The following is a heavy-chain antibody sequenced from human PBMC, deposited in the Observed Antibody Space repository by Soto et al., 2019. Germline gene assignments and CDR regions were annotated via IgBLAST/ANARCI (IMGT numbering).Heavy chain of an antibody. Sequence: EVQLVESGGGLVQPGLSLRLSCAASGFTFSNYEFNWVRQAPGKGLEWISYIGTNETNTYYAASVKGRFTVSRDNAKNSVYLQMNSLRAEDTAIYYCAREELNCGGDCFAFWGQGALVTVS. V-gene: IGHV3-48*03. J-gene: IGHJ4*02. CDR2: IGTNETNT. CDR3: AREELNCGGDCFAF. D-gene: IGHD2-21*01. CDR1: GFTFSNYE.